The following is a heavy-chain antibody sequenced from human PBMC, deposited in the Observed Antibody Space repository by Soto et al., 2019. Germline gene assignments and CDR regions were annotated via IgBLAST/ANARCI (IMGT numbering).Heavy chain of an antibody. CDR1: GGTFSSYA. D-gene: IGHD3-3*01. V-gene: IGHV1-69*13. J-gene: IGHJ6*02. CDR2: IIPIFGTA. CDR3: ARDFGVVKSYGMDV. Sequence: GASVKVSCKASGGTFSSYAISWVRQAPGQGLEWMGGIIPIFGTANYAQKFQGRVTITADESTSTAYMELSSLRSEDTAVYYCARDFGVVKSYGMDVWGQGTTVTVSS.